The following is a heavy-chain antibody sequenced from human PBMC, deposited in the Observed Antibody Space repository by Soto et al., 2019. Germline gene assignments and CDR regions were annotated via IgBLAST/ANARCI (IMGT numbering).Heavy chain of an antibody. J-gene: IGHJ4*02. V-gene: IGHV4-59*01. CDR3: AGCNNREVGVGY. D-gene: IGHD2-2*02. Sequence: SETLSLTCTVSGVAIRSYFWSWIRQPPGKGLEWIGSTYYTADTKYNPSLESRATISADPSKKQFSLRLGPVTAADTAVYYCAGCNNREVGVGYWGQGAMVT. CDR2: TYYTADT. CDR1: GVAIRSYF.